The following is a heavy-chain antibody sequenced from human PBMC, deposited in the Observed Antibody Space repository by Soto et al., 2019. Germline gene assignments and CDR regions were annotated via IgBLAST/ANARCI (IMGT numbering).Heavy chain of an antibody. CDR1: GGTFSSYA. D-gene: IGHD5-18*01. Sequence: GASVKVSCKASGGTFSSYAISWVRQAPGQGLEWMGGIIPIFGTVNYAQKFQGRVTITADESTSTAYMELSSLRSEDTAVYYCARDRRDGYAFEYWGQGTLITVS. CDR2: IIPIFGTV. J-gene: IGHJ4*02. CDR3: ARDRRDGYAFEY. V-gene: IGHV1-69*13.